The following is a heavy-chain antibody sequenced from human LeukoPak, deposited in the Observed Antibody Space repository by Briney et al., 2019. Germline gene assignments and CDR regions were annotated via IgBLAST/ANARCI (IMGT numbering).Heavy chain of an antibody. CDR2: INPNGGRT. Sequence: ASVKDSFQASENTFTNYHMHWLRPPPAQGLDWLGLINPNGGRTSYAKNFQGRVTMNRDTSTTTVYLELSSLRSEDTAVYYCAREMSTRVTPISYGIDVWGQGTMVMVYS. CDR3: AREMSTRVTPISYGIDV. V-gene: IGHV1-46*01. CDR1: ENTFTNYH. D-gene: IGHD4-23*01. J-gene: IGHJ3*01.